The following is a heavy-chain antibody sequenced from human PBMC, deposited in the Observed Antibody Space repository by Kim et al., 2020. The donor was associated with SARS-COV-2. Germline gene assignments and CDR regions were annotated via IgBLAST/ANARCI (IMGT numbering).Heavy chain of an antibody. D-gene: IGHD6-6*01. CDR1: GFSFSSYS. J-gene: IGHJ6*03. CDR3: VRVVIAAGLYYYNYMDV. CDR2: INGNSGTK. Sequence: GGSLRLSCAASGFSFSSYSMNWVRQAPGKGLEWVSYINGNSGTKNYADSVRGRFTISRDNADNSLFLQMTSLRDEDTAIYYCVRVVIAAGLYYYNYMDV. V-gene: IGHV3-48*02.